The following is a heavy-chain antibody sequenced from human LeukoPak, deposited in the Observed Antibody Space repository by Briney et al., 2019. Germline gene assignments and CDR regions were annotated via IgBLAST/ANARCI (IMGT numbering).Heavy chain of an antibody. V-gene: IGHV3-30-3*01. D-gene: IGHD2-21*02. CDR2: ISYEGSDK. Sequence: GGSLRLSCAASGFTFSSSAMHWVRQAPGKGLEWVAVISYEGSDKYYVDSVKGRFTISRDNSKNTLYLQMNSLGPDDTAVYYCARGEKTAAGDYFDYWGQGTLVTVSS. J-gene: IGHJ4*02. CDR3: ARGEKTAAGDYFDY. CDR1: GFTFSSSA.